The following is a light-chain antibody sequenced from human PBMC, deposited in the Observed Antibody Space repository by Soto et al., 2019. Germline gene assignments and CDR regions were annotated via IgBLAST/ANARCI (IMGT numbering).Light chain of an antibody. CDR3: QQYENSPYT. J-gene: IGKJ2*01. CDR2: GAS. Sequence: EIVLTQSLGTLSLSPGERATLSCRASQSVSRRFLAWYQQKPGQAPRLLIYGASSRATGIPDRFSGSGSGTDFTLTIRRLEPEDFAVYYCQQYENSPYTFGQGTKLESK. CDR1: QSVSRRF. V-gene: IGKV3-20*01.